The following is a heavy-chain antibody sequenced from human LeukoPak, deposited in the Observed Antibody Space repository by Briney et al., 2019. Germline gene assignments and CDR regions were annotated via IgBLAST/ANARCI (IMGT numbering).Heavy chain of an antibody. CDR3: ARGDHYDVLTGFQTPSHLSDY. CDR1: GYTFTAYY. CDR2: INPNSGGT. D-gene: IGHD3-9*01. V-gene: IGHV1-2*02. J-gene: IGHJ4*02. Sequence: GASVKVSCKASGYTFTAYYVHWVRQAPGQGLEWMGWINPNSGGTNYAQKFQGRVTMPRDTSISTAYMELSSLRSDDTAVYYCARGDHYDVLTGFQTPSHLSDYWGQGTLVTVSS.